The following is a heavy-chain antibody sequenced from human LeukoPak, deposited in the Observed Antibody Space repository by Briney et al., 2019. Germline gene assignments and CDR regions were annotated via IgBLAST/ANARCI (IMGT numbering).Heavy chain of an antibody. CDR1: GGSLSSYY. CDR3: ARGCYDYVWGTLNWFDP. Sequence: SETLSLTCTVSGGSLSSYYWSWIRQPPGKGLEWIGYIYYSGNTNYNPSLKSRVTISVDTSKNQFSLKLSSVTAADTAMYYCARGCYDYVWGTLNWFDPWGQGTLVTVSS. J-gene: IGHJ5*02. V-gene: IGHV4-59*01. CDR2: IYYSGNT. D-gene: IGHD3-16*01.